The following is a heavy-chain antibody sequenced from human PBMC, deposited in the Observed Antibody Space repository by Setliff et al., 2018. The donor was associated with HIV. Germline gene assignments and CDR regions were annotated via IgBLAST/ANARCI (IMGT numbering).Heavy chain of an antibody. CDR3: VRDGNVGWNDLDH. D-gene: IGHD1-1*01. CDR1: GFTFSSSC. V-gene: IGHV3-21*04. CDR2: ISYGSTYI. Sequence: PGGSLRLSCVASGFTFSSSCMDWFRQAPGKGLEWVSSISYGSTYIYQSDSVRGRFTISRDNAKDSLYLQMNSLRAEDTAIYFCVRDGNVGWNDLDHWGQGTLVTVSS. J-gene: IGHJ4*02.